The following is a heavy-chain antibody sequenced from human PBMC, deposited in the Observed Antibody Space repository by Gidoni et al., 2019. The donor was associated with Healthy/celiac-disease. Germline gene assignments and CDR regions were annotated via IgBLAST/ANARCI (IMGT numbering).Heavy chain of an antibody. CDR1: GGTFSSYA. CDR2: IIPILGIA. Sequence: QVQLVQSGAEVKKPGSSVKVSCKASGGTFSSYAISWVRQAPGQGLEWMGRIIPILGIANYAQKFQGRVTITADKSTSTAYMELSSLRSEDTAVYYCARENSGYDRGKGLDHLYYYSGMDVWGQGTTVTVSS. J-gene: IGHJ6*02. V-gene: IGHV1-69*09. D-gene: IGHD5-12*01. CDR3: ARENSGYDRGKGLDHLYYYSGMDV.